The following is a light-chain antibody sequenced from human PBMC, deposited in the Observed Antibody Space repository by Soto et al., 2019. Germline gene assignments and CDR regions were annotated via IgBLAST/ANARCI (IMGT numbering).Light chain of an antibody. Sequence: IQLTQSPSSLSASVGHRVTITCRASQGISSDLAWYQQKPGKAPKLLIFAASTLQSGVTSRFSGSGAGTHFTLTISSLQPEDSATYYCQQLNNYPLFCQGTKLEIK. CDR2: AAS. V-gene: IGKV1-9*01. CDR1: QGISSD. J-gene: IGKJ2*01. CDR3: QQLNNYPL.